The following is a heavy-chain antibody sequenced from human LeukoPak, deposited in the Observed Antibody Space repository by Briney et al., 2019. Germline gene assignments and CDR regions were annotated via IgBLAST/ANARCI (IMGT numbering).Heavy chain of an antibody. V-gene: IGHV7-4-1*02. Sequence: ASVKVSCKASGYTFTSYAMNWVRQAPGQGLEWMGWINTNTGNPTYAQGFTGRFGFSLDTSVSTAYLQISSLKAEDTAVYYCARDGEGVGDYEGEFDYWGQGTLVTVSS. D-gene: IGHD4-17*01. CDR3: ARDGEGVGDYEGEFDY. J-gene: IGHJ4*02. CDR1: GYTFTSYA. CDR2: INTNTGNP.